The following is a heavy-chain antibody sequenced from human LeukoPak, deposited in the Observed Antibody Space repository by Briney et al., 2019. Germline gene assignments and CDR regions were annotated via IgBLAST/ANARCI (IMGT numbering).Heavy chain of an antibody. V-gene: IGHV4-34*01. CDR3: AIRIAVAGTLSWFDP. J-gene: IGHJ5*02. Sequence: SETLSLTCAVYGGSFSGYYWSWIRQPPGKGLEWIGEINHSGSINYNPSLKSRVTISVDTSKNQFSLKLSSVTAADTAVYYCAIRIAVAGTLSWFDPWGQGTLVTVSS. D-gene: IGHD6-19*01. CDR1: GGSFSGYY. CDR2: INHSGSI.